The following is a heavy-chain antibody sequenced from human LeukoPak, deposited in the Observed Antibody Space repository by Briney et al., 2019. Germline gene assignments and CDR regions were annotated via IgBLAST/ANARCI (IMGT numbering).Heavy chain of an antibody. Sequence: SETLSLTCTVSGGSISSSSYYWGWIRQPPGKGLEWIGSIYYSGSTYYNPSLKSRVTISVDTSKNQFSLKLSSVTAADTAVYYCARGDSSSWSGAEYFQHWGQGTLVTVSS. V-gene: IGHV4-39*07. D-gene: IGHD6-13*01. CDR1: GGSISSSSYY. J-gene: IGHJ1*01. CDR2: IYYSGST. CDR3: ARGDSSSWSGAEYFQH.